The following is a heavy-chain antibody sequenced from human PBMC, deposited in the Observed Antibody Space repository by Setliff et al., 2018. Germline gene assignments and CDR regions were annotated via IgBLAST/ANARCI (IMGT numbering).Heavy chain of an antibody. V-gene: IGHV3-23*01. Sequence: LRLSCTTSGFTFFSYTMNWVRQAPGKGLEWVSAITDDGGTTHYAGSVKGRLTIARDNSNSTLYLQMNSLRVEDTALYYCAKSSGSSSSTNLEYLGPGTLVTVSS. CDR2: ITDDGGTT. J-gene: IGHJ4*02. CDR1: GFTFFSYT. D-gene: IGHD6-6*01. CDR3: AKSSGSSSSTNLEY.